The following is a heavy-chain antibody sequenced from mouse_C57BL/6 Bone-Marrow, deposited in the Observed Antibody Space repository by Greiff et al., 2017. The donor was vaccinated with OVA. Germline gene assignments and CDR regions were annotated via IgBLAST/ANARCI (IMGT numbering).Heavy chain of an antibody. D-gene: IGHD1-1*01. V-gene: IGHV1-74*01. CDR3: AIGVTTGVARSY. CDR1: GYTFTSYW. J-gene: IGHJ3*01. CDR2: IHPSDSDT. Sequence: QVQLQQPGAELVKPGASVKVSCKATGYTFTSYWMHWVKQRPGQGLEWIGGIHPSDSDTNYNQKFKGKATLTVDKSSSTAYMQLSSLTTEDSAVYYCAIGVTTGVARSYWGQGTLVTVSA.